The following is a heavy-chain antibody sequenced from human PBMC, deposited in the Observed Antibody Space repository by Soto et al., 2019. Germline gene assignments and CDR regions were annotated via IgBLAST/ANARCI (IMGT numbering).Heavy chain of an antibody. D-gene: IGHD3-3*01. Sequence: PSETLSLTCTVSGGSISSGDYYWSWIRQPPGKGLEWIGYIYYSGSTYYNPSLKSRVTISVDTSKNQFSLKLSSVTAADTAVYYCAREVDFWSGYYYYGMDVWGQGTTVTVSS. CDR2: IYYSGST. V-gene: IGHV4-30-4*01. CDR3: AREVDFWSGYYYYGMDV. CDR1: GGSISSGDYY. J-gene: IGHJ6*02.